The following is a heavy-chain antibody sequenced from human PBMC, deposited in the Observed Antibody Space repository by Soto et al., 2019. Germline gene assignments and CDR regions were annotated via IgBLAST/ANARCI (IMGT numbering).Heavy chain of an antibody. J-gene: IGHJ4*02. Sequence: QVQLQQWGAGLLKPSETLSLTCAVYGGSLSGYYWSWIRQPPGKALEWIGEFNHSGDTNYNPSLNSRVTISVDTSKNQLSLNLSSVTAADTAMYYCARHHVRGRTIAGAAEFWGQGTLVTVSS. CDR2: FNHSGDT. CDR1: GGSLSGYY. D-gene: IGHD1-26*01. V-gene: IGHV4-34*01. CDR3: ARHHVRGRTIAGAAEF.